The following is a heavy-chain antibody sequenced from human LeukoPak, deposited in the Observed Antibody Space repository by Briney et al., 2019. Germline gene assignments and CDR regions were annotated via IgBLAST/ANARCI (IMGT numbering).Heavy chain of an antibody. J-gene: IGHJ4*02. D-gene: IGHD3-9*01. V-gene: IGHV3-23*01. CDR3: ATGILTGYSGYSDH. CDR1: GFTFSNYA. CDR2: IGGSGDST. Sequence: GGPLRLSCAAPGFTFSNYAMSWVRQAPGKVLEWVSVIGGSGDSTYCADSVKGRFTISRDNSKNTLYLQMNSLRAEDTAVYYCATGILTGYSGYSDHWGQGTLVTVSS.